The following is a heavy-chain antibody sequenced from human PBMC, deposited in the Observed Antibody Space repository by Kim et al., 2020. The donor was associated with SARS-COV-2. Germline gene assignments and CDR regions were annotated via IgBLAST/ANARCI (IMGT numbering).Heavy chain of an antibody. V-gene: IGHV1-24*01. CDR3: ATGPVVAAIHPGWFDP. CDR1: GYTLTELS. CDR2: FDPEDGET. J-gene: IGHJ5*02. D-gene: IGHD2-15*01. Sequence: ASVKVSCKVSGYTLTELSMHWVRQAPGKGLEWMGGFDPEDGETIYAQKFQGRVTMTEDTSTDTAYMELSSLRSEDTAMYYCATGPVVAAIHPGWFDPWGQGTLVTVSS.